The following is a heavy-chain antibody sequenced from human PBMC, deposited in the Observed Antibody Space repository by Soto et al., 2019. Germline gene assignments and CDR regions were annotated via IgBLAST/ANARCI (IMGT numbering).Heavy chain of an antibody. CDR2: IWYDGSNQ. J-gene: IGHJ3*02. D-gene: IGHD6-19*01. V-gene: IGHV3-33*01. CDR1: GFTFSSYG. Sequence: GGSLRLSCAASGFTFSSYGMHWVRQAPGKGLEWVAIIWYDGSNQYYAESVKGRFTISRDNSKNTLYLQMNSLRAEDTAVYYCARDGAFSSGWYGDAFDIWGQGTMVTVSS. CDR3: ARDGAFSSGWYGDAFDI.